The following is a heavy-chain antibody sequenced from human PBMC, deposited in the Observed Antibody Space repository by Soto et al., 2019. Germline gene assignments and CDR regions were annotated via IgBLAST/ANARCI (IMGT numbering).Heavy chain of an antibody. Sequence: QVQLQESGPGLVRPSETLSLTCTVSGGSINNYYWAWIRQPPGKGLEWMGYIYYSGTTTNSNPSLKSRVTLSVDTSKNQFSLKLSSVTAADTAVYYCARLGGSYAVPHFDYWGQGTLVTVSS. D-gene: IGHD1-26*01. V-gene: IGHV4-59*08. CDR1: GGSINNYY. CDR3: ARLGGSYAVPHFDY. J-gene: IGHJ4*02. CDR2: IYYSGTTT.